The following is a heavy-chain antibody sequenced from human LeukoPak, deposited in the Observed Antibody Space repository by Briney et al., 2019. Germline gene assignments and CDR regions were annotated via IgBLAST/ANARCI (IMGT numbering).Heavy chain of an antibody. Sequence: GGSLRLSCAASGFTFSSYEMNWVRQAPGKGLEWVSYISSSGSTTYYADSVKGRFTISRDNAKNTLYLQMNSLRAEDTAVYYCARDPEWLLYRYLDYWGQGTLVTVSS. CDR2: ISSSGSTT. D-gene: IGHD3-3*01. CDR1: GFTFSSYE. J-gene: IGHJ4*02. V-gene: IGHV3-48*03. CDR3: ARDPEWLLYRYLDY.